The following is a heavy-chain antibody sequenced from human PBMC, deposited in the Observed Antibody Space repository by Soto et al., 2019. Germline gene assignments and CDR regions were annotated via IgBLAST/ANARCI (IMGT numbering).Heavy chain of an antibody. CDR2: ISGSGGST. D-gene: IGHD5-18*01. Sequence: EVQLLESGGGLVQPGGSLRLSCVASGLTFSSYAMTWVRQAPGKGLEWVSAISGSGGSTYYADSLKGRFTISRDSSKNTLYLQMNSLRAEDTAVYYCARLDTAMPRDYFDYWGQGTLVTVSS. J-gene: IGHJ4*02. CDR3: ARLDTAMPRDYFDY. CDR1: GLTFSSYA. V-gene: IGHV3-23*01.